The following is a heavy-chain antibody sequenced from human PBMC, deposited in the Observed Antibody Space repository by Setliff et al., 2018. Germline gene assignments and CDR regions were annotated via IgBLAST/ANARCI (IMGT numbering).Heavy chain of an antibody. CDR2: IGPSGNT. CDR3: ARSLSSGSYWNPRPFYSDS. J-gene: IGHJ4*02. D-gene: IGHD3-10*01. V-gene: IGHV4-61*09. CDR1: GGSITSGSNY. Sequence: SETLSLTCTVSGGSITSGSNYWSWIRQPAGRGLEWMGHIGPSGNTNYHPSLRSRVTISRDTSKNQFSLKLTSVTAADTAVYFCARSLSSGSYWNPRPFYSDSWGQGTLVTVSS.